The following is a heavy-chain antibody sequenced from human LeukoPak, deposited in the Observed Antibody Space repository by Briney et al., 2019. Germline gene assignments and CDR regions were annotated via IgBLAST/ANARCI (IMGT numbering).Heavy chain of an antibody. CDR2: MNPNSGNT. CDR1: GYTFTSYN. V-gene: IGHV1-8*01. J-gene: IGHJ4*02. CDR3: ARGRGGSYFSY. Sequence: ASVKVSCKASGYTFTSYNIYWVREATGQGLEWMGWMNPNSGNTGYAQKFQGRVTMTRNTSISTAYMELSSLRSEDKAVYYCARGRGGSYFSYWGQGTLVTVSS. D-gene: IGHD1-26*01.